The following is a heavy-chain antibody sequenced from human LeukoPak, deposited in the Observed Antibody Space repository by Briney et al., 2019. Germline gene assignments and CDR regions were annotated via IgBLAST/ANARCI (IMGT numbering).Heavy chain of an antibody. D-gene: IGHD6-19*01. CDR1: GGSFSGDY. V-gene: IGHV4-34*01. CDR3: TREGSSGWLRDRKYFDY. Sequence: SETLSLTYAVYGGSFSGDYWSWIRQPPGKGLEWSGEINHSGSTNYNPYFKSRVTISEDTSKSQSSLKLTTLTAADTAVYYCTREGSSGWLRDRKYFDYWGQGTRVIVSS. CDR2: INHSGST. J-gene: IGHJ4*02.